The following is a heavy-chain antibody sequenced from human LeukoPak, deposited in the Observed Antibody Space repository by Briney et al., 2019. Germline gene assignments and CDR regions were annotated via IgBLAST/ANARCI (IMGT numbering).Heavy chain of an antibody. Sequence: ASVKVSCKASGGTFSSYAISWVRQAPGQGLEWMGGIIPIFGTANYAQKFQGRVTITADESTSTAYMELSSLRSEDTAVYYCAKGVYYGDYPSFDYWGQGTLVTVSS. J-gene: IGHJ4*02. CDR3: AKGVYYGDYPSFDY. CDR1: GGTFSSYA. CDR2: IIPIFGTA. D-gene: IGHD4-17*01. V-gene: IGHV1-69*01.